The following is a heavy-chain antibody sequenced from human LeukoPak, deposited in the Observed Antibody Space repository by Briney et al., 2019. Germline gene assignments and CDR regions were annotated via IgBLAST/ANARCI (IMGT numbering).Heavy chain of an antibody. V-gene: IGHV3-30*18. CDR2: IWYVGGNK. CDR3: AKDRYCSGGSCYYDAFDI. J-gene: IGHJ3*02. Sequence: PGRSLRLSCSASGFTFSSYRMLWLRHAPGKGLEGVAVIWYVGGNKYYADSVKGRFTISRDNSKNTLYLQMNSLRAEDTAMYYCAKDRYCSGGSCYYDAFDIWGQGTMVTVSS. CDR1: GFTFSSYR. D-gene: IGHD2-15*01.